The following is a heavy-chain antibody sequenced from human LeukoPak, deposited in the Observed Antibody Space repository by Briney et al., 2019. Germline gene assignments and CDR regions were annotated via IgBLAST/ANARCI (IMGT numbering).Heavy chain of an antibody. CDR1: GGSISSGGYY. CDR3: ARGWGFGSGTYYRASDY. V-gene: IGHV4-31*03. CDR2: IYYSGSI. Sequence: PSQTLSLTCTVSGGSISSGGYYWSWIRQHPGKGLEWIGYIYYSGSIHYNPSLTSRVTISIGASKNQFSLKLSSVTAADTAVYYCARGWGFGSGTYYRASDYWGQGTLVTVSS. J-gene: IGHJ4*02. D-gene: IGHD3-10*01.